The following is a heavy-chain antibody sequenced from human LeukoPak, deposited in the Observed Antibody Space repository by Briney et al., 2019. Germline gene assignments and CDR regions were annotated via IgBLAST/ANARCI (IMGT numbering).Heavy chain of an antibody. CDR3: ARERFLTLDY. Sequence: SETLTLTCAVYGGSFSGYYWSWIRQPPGKGLEWIGEINHSGSTNYNPSLKSRVTISVDTSKNQFSLKLSSVTAADTAVYYCARERFLTLDYWGQGALVTVSS. CDR1: GGSFSGYY. D-gene: IGHD3-9*01. J-gene: IGHJ4*02. CDR2: INHSGST. V-gene: IGHV4-34*01.